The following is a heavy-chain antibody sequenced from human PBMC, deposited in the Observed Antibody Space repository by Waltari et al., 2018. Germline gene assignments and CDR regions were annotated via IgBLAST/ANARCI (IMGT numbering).Heavy chain of an antibody. CDR3: ARSSSWYDTPFDY. Sequence: QVQLQQWGAGLLKPSETLSLTCAVFGGSFSGYYWRWSRQPPGKGLEWIGEINHSGSTNYNPSLKSRVTISVDTSKNQFSLKLSSVTAADTAVYYCARSSSWYDTPFDYWGQGTLVTVSS. J-gene: IGHJ4*02. V-gene: IGHV4-34*01. D-gene: IGHD6-13*01. CDR2: INHSGST. CDR1: GGSFSGYY.